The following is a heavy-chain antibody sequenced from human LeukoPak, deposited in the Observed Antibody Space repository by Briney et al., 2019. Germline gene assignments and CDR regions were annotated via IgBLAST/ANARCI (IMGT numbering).Heavy chain of an antibody. CDR2: IKQDGSEK. D-gene: IGHD3-22*01. CDR3: TTDGWYYDSSGYYLFDY. V-gene: IGHV3-7*03. Sequence: GGSLRLSCAASGFTFSSYWMSWVRQAPGKGLEWVANIKQDGSEKYYVDSVKGRFTISRDNAKNSLYLQMNSLRAEDTAVYYCTTDGWYYDSSGYYLFDYWGQGTLVAVCS. J-gene: IGHJ4*02. CDR1: GFTFSSYW.